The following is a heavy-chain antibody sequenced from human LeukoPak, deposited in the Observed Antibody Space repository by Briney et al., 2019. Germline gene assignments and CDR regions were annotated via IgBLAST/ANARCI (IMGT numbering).Heavy chain of an antibody. Sequence: SETLSLTCAVYGGSFSGYYWSWIRQPPGKGLEWIGEINHSGSTNYNPSLKSRVTISVDTSKNQFSLKLSSVTAADTAVYYCARGIWYYAWFDPWGQGTLVTVSS. D-gene: IGHD3-10*01. V-gene: IGHV4-34*01. CDR3: ARGIWYYAWFDP. J-gene: IGHJ5*02. CDR1: GGSFSGYY. CDR2: INHSGST.